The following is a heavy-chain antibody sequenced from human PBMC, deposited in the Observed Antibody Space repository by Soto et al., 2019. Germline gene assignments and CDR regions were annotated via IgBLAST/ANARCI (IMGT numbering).Heavy chain of an antibody. J-gene: IGHJ6*02. V-gene: IGHV4-59*08. Sequence: QVQLQQSGPRLVKPSETLSLTCTVSSGPDRSHNWGWIRQPPGRGLEWIGYVYYTGDTAYNPYLRGRLTISAYTSTNDISLTLNSVTAAAPAVYYCVRQGIDYLHGLVDVWGQGTTVSVSS. CDR2: VYYTGDT. D-gene: IGHD4-17*01. CDR3: VRQGIDYLHGLVDV. CDR1: SGPDRSHN.